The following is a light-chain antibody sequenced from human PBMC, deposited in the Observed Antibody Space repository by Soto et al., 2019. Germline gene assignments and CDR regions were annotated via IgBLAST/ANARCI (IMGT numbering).Light chain of an antibody. Sequence: EIVLTQSPATLSLSPGERATLSCRASQSISSYLGWYQQKPGQAPRLLIYDASNRAAGNPARFSGSGSGPDFTLTISSLEPEDFAVYYCQQRSKWPLTFGGGTKVEIK. CDR3: QQRSKWPLT. J-gene: IGKJ4*01. CDR1: QSISSY. V-gene: IGKV3-11*01. CDR2: DAS.